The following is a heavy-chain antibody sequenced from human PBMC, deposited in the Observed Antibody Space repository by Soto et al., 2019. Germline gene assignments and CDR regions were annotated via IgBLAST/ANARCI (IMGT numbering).Heavy chain of an antibody. Sequence: ASVKVSCKASGYTFTGYYMHWVRQAPGQGLEWMGWINPNSGGTNYAQKFQGWVTMTRDTSISTAYMELSRLRSDDTAVYYCAREVISGSSSWTTYYYYGMDVWGQGTTVTISS. D-gene: IGHD6-13*01. CDR2: INPNSGGT. CDR3: AREVISGSSSWTTYYYYGMDV. CDR1: GYTFTGYY. J-gene: IGHJ6*02. V-gene: IGHV1-2*04.